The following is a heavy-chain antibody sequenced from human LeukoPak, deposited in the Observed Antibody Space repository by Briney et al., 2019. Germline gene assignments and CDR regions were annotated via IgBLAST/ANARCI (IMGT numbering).Heavy chain of an antibody. CDR1: GGTFDSHA. J-gene: IGHJ6*04. CDR3: ASAQNNHGYVYYGMDV. CDR2: IIPMFGTA. D-gene: IGHD5-12*01. V-gene: IGHV1-69*06. Sequence: ASVKVSCKASGGTFDSHAISWVRQAPGQGLERMGAIIPMFGTANYAQKFQGRVAIIADKSTSTAYIELSSLRSEDTAVYYCASAQNNHGYVYYGMDVWGKGTTVTVSS.